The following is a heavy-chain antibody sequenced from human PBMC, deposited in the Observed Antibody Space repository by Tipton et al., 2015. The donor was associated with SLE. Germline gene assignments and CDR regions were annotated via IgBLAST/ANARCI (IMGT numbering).Heavy chain of an antibody. D-gene: IGHD3/OR15-3a*01. V-gene: IGHV4-38-2*01. CDR2: VYYSGST. J-gene: IGHJ2*01. CDR3: ARDSAVNFWYFDL. Sequence: TLSLTCAVSGDSISSGYYWGWIRQTPGKGPEWIGTVYYSGSTYYNPSLKSRVTMSVDTSKNQFSLRLNSVTAADTALYYCARDSAVNFWYFDLWGRGTLVTVSS. CDR1: GDSISSGYY.